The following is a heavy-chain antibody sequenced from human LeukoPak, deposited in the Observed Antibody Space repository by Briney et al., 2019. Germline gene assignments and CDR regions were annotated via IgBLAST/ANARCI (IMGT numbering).Heavy chain of an antibody. CDR2: ISSSSSTI. Sequence: GGSLRPSRAASGFTSSSYRMNWVRQAQAQGLEWVSYISSSSSTIYYADSVKSRFTISRDNAKNSLYLQMNSLRDEDTAVYYCASDSSGYYPAAFDIWGQGTMVTVSS. J-gene: IGHJ3*02. CDR1: GFTSSSYR. V-gene: IGHV3-48*02. D-gene: IGHD3-22*01. CDR3: ASDSSGYYPAAFDI.